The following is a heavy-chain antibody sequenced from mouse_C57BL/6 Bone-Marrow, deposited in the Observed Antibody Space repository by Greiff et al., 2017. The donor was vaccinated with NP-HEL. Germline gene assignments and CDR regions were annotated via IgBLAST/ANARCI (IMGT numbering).Heavy chain of an antibody. V-gene: IGHV1-75*01. CDR2: IFPGSGST. J-gene: IGHJ2*01. D-gene: IGHD1-1*01. Sequence: QVQLQQSGPELVKPGASVKISCKASGYTFTDYYINWVKQRPGQGLEWIGWIFPGSGSTYYNEKFKGKATLTVDKSSSTAYMLLSSLTSEDSAVYFCARSIPPYYGSSHSLFDYWGQGTTLTVSS. CDR1: GYTFTDYY. CDR3: ARSIPPYYGSSHSLFDY.